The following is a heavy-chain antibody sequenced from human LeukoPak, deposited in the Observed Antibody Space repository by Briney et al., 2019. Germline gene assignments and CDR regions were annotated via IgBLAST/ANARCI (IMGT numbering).Heavy chain of an antibody. CDR1: GYTLTELS. CDR2: FDPEDGET. CDR3: ATTLRRGVLPFDY. J-gene: IGHJ4*02. V-gene: IGHV1-24*01. Sequence: GASVKVSCKVSGYTLTELSMRWVRQAPRKGLEWMGGFDPEDGETIYAQKFQGRVTMTEDTSTDTAYMELSSLRSEDTAVYYCATTLRRGVLPFDYWGQGTLVTVSS. D-gene: IGHD3-10*01.